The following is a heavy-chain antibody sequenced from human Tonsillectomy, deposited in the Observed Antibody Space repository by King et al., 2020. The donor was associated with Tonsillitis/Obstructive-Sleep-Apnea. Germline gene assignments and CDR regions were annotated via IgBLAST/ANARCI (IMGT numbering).Heavy chain of an antibody. Sequence: VQLVESGGGLVQSGGSLRLSCAASGFTFSSYEMNWVRQAPGKGLEWVSYISSSGSTIYYADSVRGRFTIYRDNAKNSLYLQMNSLRAEDTAVYYCARVGGREPHGDAFDIWGQGTMVTVSS. D-gene: IGHD1-26*01. CDR3: ARVGGREPHGDAFDI. V-gene: IGHV3-48*03. J-gene: IGHJ3*02. CDR1: GFTFSSYE. CDR2: ISSSGSTI.